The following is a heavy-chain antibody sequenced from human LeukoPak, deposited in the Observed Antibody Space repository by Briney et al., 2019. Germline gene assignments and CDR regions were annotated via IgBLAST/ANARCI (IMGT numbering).Heavy chain of an antibody. CDR3: ARPMTTVSHYYYYGMDV. D-gene: IGHD4-17*01. Sequence: AESLMISCRASGYSTTSYYIGWLRQMARKDLEWMGINYPGDSDTRYSPSFQGQVTISADKSISTAYLQWSSLKASDTAMYYCARPMTTVSHYYYYGMDVWGQGTTVTVSS. CDR1: GYSTTSYY. CDR2: NYPGDSDT. J-gene: IGHJ6*02. V-gene: IGHV5-51*01.